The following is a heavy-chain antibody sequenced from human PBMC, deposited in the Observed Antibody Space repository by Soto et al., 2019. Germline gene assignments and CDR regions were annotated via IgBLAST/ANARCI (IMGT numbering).Heavy chain of an antibody. J-gene: IGHJ1*01. CDR3: ARHHSLWDYFQH. CDR1: GYTFSSYA. D-gene: IGHD3-16*01. V-gene: IGHV1-69*13. Sequence: SVKVSCKASGYTFSSYAISWVRQAPGQGLEWMGGIIPIFGTANYAQKFQGRVTITADESTSTAYMELSCLRSEDTAVYYCARHHSLWDYFQHWGQGTPVTVSS. CDR2: IIPIFGTA.